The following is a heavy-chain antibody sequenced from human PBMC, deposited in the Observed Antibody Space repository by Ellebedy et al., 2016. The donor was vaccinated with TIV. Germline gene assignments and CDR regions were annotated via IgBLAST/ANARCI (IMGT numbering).Heavy chain of an antibody. Sequence: GSLRLSCSVSGGSISSYYWNWIRQPPGRGLEWIGYVYYSGITNYNPSLKSRVTLSVDTSKHQFSLRLSSVTAADTAIYYCAGVRDGSRPFDYWGQGTLVTVSS. D-gene: IGHD6-13*01. V-gene: IGHV4-59*01. CDR2: VYYSGIT. CDR1: GGSISSYY. J-gene: IGHJ4*02. CDR3: AGVRDGSRPFDY.